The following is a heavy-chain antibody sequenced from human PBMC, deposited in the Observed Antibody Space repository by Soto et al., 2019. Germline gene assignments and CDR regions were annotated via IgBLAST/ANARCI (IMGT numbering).Heavy chain of an antibody. J-gene: IGHJ4*02. CDR1: GGSISSSSYY. CDR2: IYYSGST. V-gene: IGHV4-39*01. CDR3: ARWGQYSSGEGFDY. D-gene: IGHD6-19*01. Sequence: TLSLTCTVSGGSISSSSYYWGWIRQPPGKGLEWIGSIYYSGSTYYNPSLKSRVTISVDTSKNQFSLKLSSVTAADTAVYYCARWGQYSSGEGFDYWGQGTLVTVSS.